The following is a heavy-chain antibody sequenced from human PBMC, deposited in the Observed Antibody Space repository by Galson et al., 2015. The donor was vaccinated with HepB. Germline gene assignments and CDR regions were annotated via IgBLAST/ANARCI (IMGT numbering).Heavy chain of an antibody. CDR2: FSWDGNT. J-gene: IGHJ3*02. D-gene: IGHD4-17*01. CDR1: GFSFDDYT. CDR3: AKDIGYGDYDDAFDM. V-gene: IGHV3-43*01. Sequence: RLSCAASGFSFDDYTMHWVRQAPGKGLEWISLFSWDGNTYYADSVKGRFTISRDNSKNSLYLQMNSLRTEDTALYYCAKDIGYGDYDDAFDMWGQGTMVTVSS.